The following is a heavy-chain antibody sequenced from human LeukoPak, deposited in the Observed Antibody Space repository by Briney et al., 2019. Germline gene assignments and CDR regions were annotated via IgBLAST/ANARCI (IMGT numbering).Heavy chain of an antibody. V-gene: IGHV1-2*02. CDR3: ATEENYCSSTSCSMYNWFDP. Sequence: ASVKVSCKASGYTFTGYYMHWVRQAPGQGLEWMGWINPNSGGTNYAQKFQGRVTMTRDTSISTAYMELSRLRSDDTAVYYCATEENYCSSTSCSMYNWFDPWGQGTLVTVSS. CDR2: INPNSGGT. J-gene: IGHJ5*02. D-gene: IGHD2-2*01. CDR1: GYTFTGYY.